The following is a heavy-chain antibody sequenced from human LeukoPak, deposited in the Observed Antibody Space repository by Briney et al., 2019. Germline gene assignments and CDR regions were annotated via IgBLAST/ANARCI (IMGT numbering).Heavy chain of an antibody. CDR1: RFTFSTYA. Sequence: GGSLRLSCAASRFTFSTYAIHWVRHAPGKGLEWVAVISYDGSNKYYADSVKGRFTISRDNSKNTLYLQMSSLRAEDTAVYYCARPHRDSSSWYLDAFDVWGQGTMVTVSS. V-gene: IGHV3-30*04. CDR2: ISYDGSNK. D-gene: IGHD6-13*01. J-gene: IGHJ3*01. CDR3: ARPHRDSSSWYLDAFDV.